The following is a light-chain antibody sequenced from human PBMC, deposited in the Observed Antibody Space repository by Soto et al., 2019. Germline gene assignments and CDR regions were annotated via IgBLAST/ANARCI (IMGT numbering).Light chain of an antibody. CDR3: SSYAGRNNFYV. CDR2: EVS. Sequence: QSALTQPPSASGSPGQSVTISCTGTRSDVGTYNYVSWYQQHPGKAPKLIIYEVSKRPSGVPDRFSGSKSGNTASLTVSGLQAGDEADYYCSSYAGRNNFYVFGTGTKVAVL. J-gene: IGLJ1*01. V-gene: IGLV2-8*01. CDR1: RSDVGTYNY.